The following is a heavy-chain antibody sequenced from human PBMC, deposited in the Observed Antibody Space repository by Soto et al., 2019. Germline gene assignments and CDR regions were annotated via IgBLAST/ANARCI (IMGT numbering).Heavy chain of an antibody. Sequence: EVQLVESGGGLVQPGGSLRLSCAATGFIFSSYWMSWVRQAPGKGLEWVANIKQDGSEKYYVDSVKGRFTISRDNAKNSLHLQMNSLRAEDTAVYYCARGFNSALDIWGQGKMVTVSS. CDR1: GFIFSSYW. CDR3: ARGFNSALDI. V-gene: IGHV3-7*01. CDR2: IKQDGSEK. J-gene: IGHJ3*02.